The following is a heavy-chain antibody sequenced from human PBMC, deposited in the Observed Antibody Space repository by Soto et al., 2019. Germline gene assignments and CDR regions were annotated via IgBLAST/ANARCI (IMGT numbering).Heavy chain of an antibody. CDR1: GYTFTSYY. D-gene: IGHD6-13*01. V-gene: IGHV1-46*01. CDR2: INPSGGST. CDR3: ARDGIAAATLLNWFDP. J-gene: IGHJ5*02. Sequence: QVQLVQSGAEVKKPGASVKVSCKASGYTFTSYYMHWVGQAPGQGLEWMGIINPSGGSTSYAQKFQGRVTMTRDTSTSTVYMELSSLRSEDTAVYYCARDGIAAATLLNWFDPWGQGTLVTVSS.